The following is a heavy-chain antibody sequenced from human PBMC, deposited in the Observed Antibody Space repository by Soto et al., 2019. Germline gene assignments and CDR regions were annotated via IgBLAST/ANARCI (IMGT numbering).Heavy chain of an antibody. J-gene: IGHJ4*02. Sequence: QVHLVESGGGVVQPGRSLRLSCAASGFTFTGYAMHWVRQAPGKGLEWVALISFDGVNQYYADSVEGRFTISRDNSKNTLYLQMSGLRNEDTAVYYCARGGSGDFRASVFWGQGTLVTVCS. CDR1: GFTFTGYA. V-gene: IGHV3-30-3*01. CDR3: ARGGSGDFRASVF. D-gene: IGHD4-17*01. CDR2: ISFDGVNQ.